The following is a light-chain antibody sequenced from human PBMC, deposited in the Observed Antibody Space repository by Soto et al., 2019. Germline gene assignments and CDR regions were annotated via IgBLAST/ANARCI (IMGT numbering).Light chain of an antibody. V-gene: IGLV2-11*01. CDR3: CSYSGTFVV. Sequence: QSALTRPRSVSGSPGQSVAISCTGSSTDVGYYDSVSWYQHHPGKAPKLLIYEVFKRPSRVPDRFSGSKSSTTASLTISRLQAEADCDYSCCSYSGTFVVFGRGTKVTVL. J-gene: IGLJ2*01. CDR2: EVF. CDR1: STDVGYYDS.